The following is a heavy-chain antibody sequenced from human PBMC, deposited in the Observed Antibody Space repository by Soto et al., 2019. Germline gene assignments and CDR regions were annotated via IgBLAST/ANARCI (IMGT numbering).Heavy chain of an antibody. J-gene: IGHJ6*02. CDR1: GGSISSGGYS. CDR2: IYHSGST. Sequence: PSETLSLTCAVSGGSISSGGYSWSWIRQPPGKGLEWIGYIYHSGSTYYNPSLKSRVTISVDTSKNQFSLQLNSVTPEDTAVYYCAREGGNRYYYYGMDVWGQGTTVTVSS. V-gene: IGHV4-30-2*01. D-gene: IGHD1-26*01. CDR3: AREGGNRYYYYGMDV.